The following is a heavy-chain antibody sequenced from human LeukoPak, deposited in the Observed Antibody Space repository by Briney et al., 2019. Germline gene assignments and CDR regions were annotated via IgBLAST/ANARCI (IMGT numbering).Heavy chain of an antibody. CDR2: IYYSGST. V-gene: IGHV4-59*01. CDR3: ARETINYYGSGSYYGDRRWFDP. J-gene: IGHJ5*02. D-gene: IGHD3-10*01. Sequence: PSETLSLTCTVSGGSISSYYWSWIRQPPGKGLEWIGYIYYSGSTNYNPSLKSRVTISVDTSNNQFSLKLSSVTAADTAVYYCARETINYYGSGSYYGDRRWFDPWGQGTLVTVSS. CDR1: GGSISSYY.